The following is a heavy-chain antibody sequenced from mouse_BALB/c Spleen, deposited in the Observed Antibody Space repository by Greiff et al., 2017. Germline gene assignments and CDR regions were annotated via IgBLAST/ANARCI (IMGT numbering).Heavy chain of an antibody. CDR1: GFSLTSYG. J-gene: IGHJ3*01. V-gene: IGHV2-9*02. CDR3: ARENYGSGVFAY. CDR2: IWAGGST. D-gene: IGHD1-1*01. Sequence: VKVVESGPGLVAPSQSLSITCTVSGFSLTSYGVHWVRQPPGKGLEWLGVIWAGGSTNYNSALMSRLSISKDNSKSQVFLKMNSLQTDDTAMYYCARENYGSGVFAYWGQETLVTVAA.